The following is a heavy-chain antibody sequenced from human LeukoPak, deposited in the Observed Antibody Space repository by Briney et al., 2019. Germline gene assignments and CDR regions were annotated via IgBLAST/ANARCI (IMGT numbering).Heavy chain of an antibody. Sequence: KPSETLSLTCAVYGGSFSGYYWSWIRQPPGKGLEWIGEINHSGSTNYNPSLKSRVTISVDTSKNQFSLKLSSVTAADTAVHYCARSARYCSSTSCYWSWFDPWGQGTLVTVSS. D-gene: IGHD2-2*01. CDR2: INHSGST. J-gene: IGHJ5*02. CDR3: ARSARYCSSTSCYWSWFDP. CDR1: GGSFSGYY. V-gene: IGHV4-34*01.